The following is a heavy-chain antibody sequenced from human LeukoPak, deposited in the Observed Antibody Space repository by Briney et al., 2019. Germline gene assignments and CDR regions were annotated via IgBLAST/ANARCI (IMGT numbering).Heavy chain of an antibody. CDR2: IYYSGST. V-gene: IGHV4-4*02. CDR3: ARGVGYSSGLGY. J-gene: IGHJ4*02. CDR1: GGSISSSNW. D-gene: IGHD6-19*01. Sequence: PSGTLSLTCAVSGGSISSSNWWSWVRQPPGKGLEWIGNIYYSGSTYYNPSLKSRVTISVDTSKNQFSLKLSSVTAADTAVYYCARGVGYSSGLGYWGQGTLVTVSS.